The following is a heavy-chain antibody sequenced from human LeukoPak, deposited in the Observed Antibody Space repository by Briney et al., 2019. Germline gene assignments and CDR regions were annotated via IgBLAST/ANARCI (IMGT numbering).Heavy chain of an antibody. V-gene: IGHV4-61*08. CDR1: GGSISSGDYY. J-gene: IGHJ4*02. Sequence: SXTLSLTCTVSGGSISSGDYYWSWIRQPPGKGLEWIGYIYTSGSTNYNPSLKRRVTMTVDKDKNKFSLKLSSVTAADTAVYYCARVYGSGSYILTYYFDYWGQGTLVTVSS. CDR2: IYTSGST. CDR3: ARVYGSGSYILTYYFDY. D-gene: IGHD3-10*01.